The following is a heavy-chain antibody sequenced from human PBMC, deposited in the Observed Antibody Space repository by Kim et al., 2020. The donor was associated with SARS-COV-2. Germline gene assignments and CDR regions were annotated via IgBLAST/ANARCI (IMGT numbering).Heavy chain of an antibody. Sequence: GGSLRLSCAASGFTFNAYGMHWVRQAPGKGLEWVAVISYDGSHTYYVDSVKGRFTISRDNPKNTLYLQMNSLRIEDTAVYYCARAFSGSYFGYDYWGQGSLGTASS. J-gene: IGHJ4*02. D-gene: IGHD1-26*01. V-gene: IGHV3-30*03. CDR2: ISYDGSHT. CDR3: ARAFSGSYFGYDY. CDR1: GFTFNAYG.